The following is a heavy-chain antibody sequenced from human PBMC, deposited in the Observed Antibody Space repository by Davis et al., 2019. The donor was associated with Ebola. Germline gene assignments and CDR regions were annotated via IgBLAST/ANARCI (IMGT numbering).Heavy chain of an antibody. CDR2: ISSSSSYI. J-gene: IGHJ3*02. D-gene: IGHD6-13*01. CDR1: GFTFSSYS. V-gene: IGHV3-21*01. Sequence: GESLKISCAASGFTFSSYSMNWVRQAPGKGLEWVSSISSSSSYIYYADSVKGRFTISRDNAKNSLYLQMNSLRAEDTAVYYCARGLVGSSSWSEDAFDIWGQGTMVTVSS. CDR3: ARGLVGSSSWSEDAFDI.